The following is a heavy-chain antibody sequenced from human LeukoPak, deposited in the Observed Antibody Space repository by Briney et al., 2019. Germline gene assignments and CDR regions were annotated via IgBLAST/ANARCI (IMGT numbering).Heavy chain of an antibody. Sequence: GGSLRLSYAASVFSFNTYGMHWVRQSPGKGLEWVACIGHEGTIKYYAESVKGRFTVSRDNSNNMLYLQMNSLTTEDTAVYYCATELNPDLAFEYWGQGTLVTVSS. D-gene: IGHD3/OR15-3a*01. V-gene: IGHV3-30*02. CDR2: IGHEGTIK. CDR1: VFSFNTYG. CDR3: ATELNPDLAFEY. J-gene: IGHJ4*02.